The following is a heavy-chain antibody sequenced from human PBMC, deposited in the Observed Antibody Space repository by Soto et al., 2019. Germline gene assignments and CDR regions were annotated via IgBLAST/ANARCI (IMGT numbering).Heavy chain of an antibody. D-gene: IGHD3-10*01. CDR1: GGSFSGYY. J-gene: IGHJ4*02. CDR3: ARAGMVRGIQDHYFDY. CDR2: INHSGST. Sequence: QVQLQQWGAGLLKPSETLSLTCAVYGGSFSGYYWSWIRQPPGKGLEWIGEINHSGSTNYNPSLKSQGTRSXXTXTXXFSLKLSSVTAADTAVYYCARAGMVRGIQDHYFDYWGQGTLVTVSS. V-gene: IGHV4-34*01.